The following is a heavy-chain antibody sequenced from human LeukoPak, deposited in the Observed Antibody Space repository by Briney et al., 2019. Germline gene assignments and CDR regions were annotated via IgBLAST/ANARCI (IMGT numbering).Heavy chain of an antibody. D-gene: IGHD3-10*01. Sequence: PSETLSLTCAVYGGSFSGYYWSWIRQPPGKGLEWIGEINHRGSTNYNPSLKSRVTISVDTSKNQFSLKLSSVTAADTAVYYCARALSMVRGLANWFDPWGQGTLVTVSS. J-gene: IGHJ5*02. CDR1: GGSFSGYY. CDR3: ARALSMVRGLANWFDP. CDR2: INHRGST. V-gene: IGHV4-34*01.